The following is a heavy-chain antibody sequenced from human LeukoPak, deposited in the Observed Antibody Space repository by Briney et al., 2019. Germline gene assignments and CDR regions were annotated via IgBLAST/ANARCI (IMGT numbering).Heavy chain of an antibody. CDR2: IYYSGST. Sequence: PSETLSLTCTVSGGSISSSSYYWGWIRQPPGKGLEWIGSIYYSGSTYYNPSLKSRVTISVDTSKNQFSLKLSSVTAADTAVYYCARLGDKLGIFNDYWGQGTLVTVSS. J-gene: IGHJ4*02. D-gene: IGHD7-27*01. CDR3: ARLGDKLGIFNDY. CDR1: GGSISSSSYY. V-gene: IGHV4-39*07.